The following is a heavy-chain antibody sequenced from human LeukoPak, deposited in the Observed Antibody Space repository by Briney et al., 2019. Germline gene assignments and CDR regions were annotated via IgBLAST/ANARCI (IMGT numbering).Heavy chain of an antibody. CDR2: ISSSGSTI. CDR1: GFTFSSYE. Sequence: GGSLRLSCAASGFTFSSYEMKWVRQAPGKGLEWVSYISSSGSTIYYADSVKGRFTISRDNAKNSLYLQMNSLRAEDTALYYCARDGYMVRGVLPRDYWGQGTLVTVSS. J-gene: IGHJ4*02. V-gene: IGHV3-48*03. CDR3: ARDGYMVRGVLPRDY. D-gene: IGHD3-10*01.